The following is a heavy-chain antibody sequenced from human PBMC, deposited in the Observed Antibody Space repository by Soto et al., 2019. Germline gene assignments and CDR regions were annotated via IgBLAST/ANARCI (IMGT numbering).Heavy chain of an antibody. J-gene: IGHJ4*02. D-gene: IGHD3-22*01. Sequence: PGGSLRLSCAASGFTFSSYSMNWVRQAPGKGLEWVSYISSSSSTIYYADSVKGRFTISRDNAKNSLYLQMSSLRADDTAVYYCVKGEYYYDSSGYYPFDYWGQGTLVTVSS. CDR1: GFTFSSYS. CDR2: ISSSSSTI. CDR3: VKGEYYYDSSGYYPFDY. V-gene: IGHV3-48*01.